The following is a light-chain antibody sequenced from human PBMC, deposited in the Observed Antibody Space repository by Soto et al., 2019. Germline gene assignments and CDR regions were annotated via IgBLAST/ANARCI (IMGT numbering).Light chain of an antibody. Sequence: DIQMTQSPSTLSASVGDRVTITCRASQSISSWLAWYQQKPGKAPKLLIYDATRESGVPSRFSGSGSGTEFTLTISSLQPDDFATYYCQQYNSYSLTVGGGTKVEIK. CDR3: QQYNSYSLT. V-gene: IGKV1-5*01. CDR1: QSISSW. CDR2: DAT. J-gene: IGKJ4*01.